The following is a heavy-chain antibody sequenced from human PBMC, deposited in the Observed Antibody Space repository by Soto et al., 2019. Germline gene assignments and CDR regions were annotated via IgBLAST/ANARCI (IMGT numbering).Heavy chain of an antibody. Sequence: QVQLVQSGAEVKKPGAPVKVSCKASGYTFASYDINWVRQATGQGLEWMGWMSPNSGNTGYAQKFQGRVIMTRDTSTRTAYMEFSSLRSEDTAVYYCARGGPGDGGSDFWGQGTLVTVSA. CDR3: ARGGPGDGGSDF. D-gene: IGHD5-12*01. CDR1: GYTFASYD. CDR2: MSPNSGNT. J-gene: IGHJ4*02. V-gene: IGHV1-8*01.